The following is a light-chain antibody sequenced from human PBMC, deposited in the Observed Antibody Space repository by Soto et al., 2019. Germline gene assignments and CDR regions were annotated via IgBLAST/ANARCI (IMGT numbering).Light chain of an antibody. CDR3: HQYYNSVYT. J-gene: IGKJ2*01. CDR2: GAS. CDR1: QSVSSN. V-gene: IGKV3-15*01. Sequence: EIVMTQSPATLSVSPGERATLSCRASQSVSSNLAWYQQKPGQAPRLLIYGASTRATGIPARFSGSGSGTEFTLTIDSLQAEDVAVYYCHQYYNSVYTFGQGTMLEIK.